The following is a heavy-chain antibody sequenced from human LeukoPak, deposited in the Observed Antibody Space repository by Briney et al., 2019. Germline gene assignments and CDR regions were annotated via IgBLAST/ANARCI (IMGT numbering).Heavy chain of an antibody. CDR3: ASFTIVGATIENY. V-gene: IGHV3-53*01. CDR1: GFTVSSNY. J-gene: IGHJ4*02. Sequence: GGSLRLSYAASGFTVSSNYMSWVRQAPGKGLEWVSVIYSGGSTYYADSVKGRFTISRDNSKNTLYLQMNSLRAEDTAVYYCASFTIVGATIENYWGQGTLVTVSS. CDR2: IYSGGST. D-gene: IGHD1-26*01.